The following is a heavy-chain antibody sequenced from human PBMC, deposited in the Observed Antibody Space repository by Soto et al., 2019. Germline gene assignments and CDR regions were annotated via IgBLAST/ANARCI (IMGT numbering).Heavy chain of an antibody. J-gene: IGHJ5*02. V-gene: IGHV1-18*04. CDR1: GYTFTSYG. Sequence: ASVEVSCRASGYTFTSYGISWVRQAPGQGLEWMGWISAYNGNTNYAQKLQGRVTMTTDTSTSTAYMELRSLRSDDTAVYYCARVKDIVVVVAATSNPNHPRNWFDPWGQGTLVTVSS. D-gene: IGHD2-15*01. CDR2: ISAYNGNT. CDR3: ARVKDIVVVVAATSNPNHPRNWFDP.